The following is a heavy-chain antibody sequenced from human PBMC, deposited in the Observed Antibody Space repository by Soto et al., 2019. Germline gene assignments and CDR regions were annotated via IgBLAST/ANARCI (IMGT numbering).Heavy chain of an antibody. Sequence: GGSLRLSCAATGFTFSSYWMHWVRQAPGKGLVWVSRINSDGSSAVYADSVKGRFTISRDNAKNTLYLQMNSLRAEDTAVYHCAKGSNDYVWGSYRNLGYWGQGTLVTVSS. V-gene: IGHV3-74*01. J-gene: IGHJ4*02. CDR3: AKGSNDYVWGSYRNLGY. CDR1: GFTFSSYW. D-gene: IGHD3-16*02. CDR2: INSDGSSA.